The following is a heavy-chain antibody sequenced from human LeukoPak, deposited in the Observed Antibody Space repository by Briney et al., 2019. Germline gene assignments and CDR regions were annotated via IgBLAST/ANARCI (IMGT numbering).Heavy chain of an antibody. CDR1: GVTLRWYA. D-gene: IGHD6-19*01. CDR3: ARRTPYSSGPFDY. Sequence: GGSLRLSCAASGVTLRWYAMSWVRQAPGKGLEWVSVIYSGGSTYYADSVKGRFTISRDNSKNTLYLQMNNLRAEDTAVYYCARRTPYSSGPFDYWGQGTLVTVSS. CDR2: IYSGGST. V-gene: IGHV3-66*01. J-gene: IGHJ4*02.